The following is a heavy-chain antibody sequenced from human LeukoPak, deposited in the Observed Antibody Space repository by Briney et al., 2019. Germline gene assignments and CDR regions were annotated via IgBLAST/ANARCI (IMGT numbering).Heavy chain of an antibody. CDR3: ARGLNNRKSGRRFDVFEI. CDR1: GGSISSYY. J-gene: IGHJ3*02. CDR2: IYYSGST. Sequence: SETLSLTCTVSGGSISSYYWSWIRQPPGKGLEWIGYIYYSGSTNYNPSLKSRVTISADTSKNQFSLRLSSVTAADTAVYYCARGLNNRKSGRRFDVFEIWGQGTMVTVSS. D-gene: IGHD3-3*01. V-gene: IGHV4-59*01.